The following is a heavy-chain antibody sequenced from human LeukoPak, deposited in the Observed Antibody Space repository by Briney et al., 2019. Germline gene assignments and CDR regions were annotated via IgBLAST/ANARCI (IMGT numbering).Heavy chain of an antibody. D-gene: IGHD5-12*01. Sequence: PGGSLRLSCAASGFTFSSYWMSWVRQAPGKGLEWVANIKQDGSEKYYVDSVKGRFTISRDNAKNSLYLQMNSLRDEDTAVYSCARDRGGGYDFDYWGQGTLVTVSS. V-gene: IGHV3-7*01. CDR3: ARDRGGGYDFDY. J-gene: IGHJ4*02. CDR1: GFTFSSYW. CDR2: IKQDGSEK.